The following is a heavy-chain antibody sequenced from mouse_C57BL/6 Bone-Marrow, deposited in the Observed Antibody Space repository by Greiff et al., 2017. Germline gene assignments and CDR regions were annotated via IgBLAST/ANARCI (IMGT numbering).Heavy chain of an antibody. V-gene: IGHV1-81*01. CDR1: GYTFTSYG. CDR3: ARGTTVVAKNVDV. D-gene: IGHD1-1*01. Sequence: VQLQESGAELARPGASVKLSCKASGYTFTSYGISWVKQRTGQGLEWIGEIYPRSGNTYYNEKFKGKATLTADKSSSTAYMELRSLTSEDSAVYFCARGTTVVAKNVDVWGTGTTVTVSS. J-gene: IGHJ1*03. CDR2: IYPRSGNT.